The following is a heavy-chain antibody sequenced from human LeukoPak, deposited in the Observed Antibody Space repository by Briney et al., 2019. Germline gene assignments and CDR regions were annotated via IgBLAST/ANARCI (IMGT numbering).Heavy chain of an antibody. Sequence: SETLSLTCAVYGGSFSGYYWSWIRQPPGKGLEWIGEINHSGSTNYNPSLKSRVTISVDTSKNQFSLKLSSVTAADTAVYYCARGVTPFDYWGQGTLVTVSS. CDR2: INHSGST. V-gene: IGHV4-34*01. CDR1: GGSFSGYY. D-gene: IGHD2-21*02. J-gene: IGHJ4*02. CDR3: ARGVTPFDY.